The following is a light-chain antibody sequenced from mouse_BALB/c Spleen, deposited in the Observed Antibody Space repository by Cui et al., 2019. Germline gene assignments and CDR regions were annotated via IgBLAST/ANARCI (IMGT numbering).Light chain of an antibody. Sequence: QIVLTQSPAIMSASPGEKVTITCSASSSVSYMYWFQQKPGTSPKLWIYSTSNLASGVPARFSGSGSGTSYSLTISRMEAEDAATYYCQQRSSYPIFTFGSGTKLEIK. CDR1: SSVSY. CDR3: QQRSSYPIFT. CDR2: STS. V-gene: IGKV4-57*01. J-gene: IGKJ4*01.